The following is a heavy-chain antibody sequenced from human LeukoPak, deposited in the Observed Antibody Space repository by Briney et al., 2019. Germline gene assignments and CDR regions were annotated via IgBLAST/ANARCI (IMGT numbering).Heavy chain of an antibody. CDR2: IYYSGSA. J-gene: IGHJ4*02. CDR3: VRREYCTTTSCYIRGMDY. CDR1: GVFIDSSSYY. V-gene: IGHV4-39*01. D-gene: IGHD2-2*02. Sequence: SETLSLTCTVSGVFIDSSSYYWGWIRQPPGKGLEWFGNIYYSGSAHYNPFLRIRVPISVDTSKNQFSLKLSSVTAADTAVYVCVRREYCTTTSCYIRGMDYWGQGTLVTVSS.